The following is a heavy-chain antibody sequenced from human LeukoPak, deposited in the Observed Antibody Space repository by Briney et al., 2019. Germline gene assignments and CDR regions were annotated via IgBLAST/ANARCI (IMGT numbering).Heavy chain of an antibody. Sequence: ASVKVSCKASGYTFTGYYMHWVRQAPGQGLEWMGRINPNSGGTNYAQKFQGRVTMTRDTSISTAYMELSRLRSDDTAVYYCARGSDYYYYGMDVWGQGTTVTVSS. D-gene: IGHD2-15*01. CDR1: GYTFTGYY. J-gene: IGHJ6*02. CDR3: ARGSDYYYYGMDV. V-gene: IGHV1-2*06. CDR2: INPNSGGT.